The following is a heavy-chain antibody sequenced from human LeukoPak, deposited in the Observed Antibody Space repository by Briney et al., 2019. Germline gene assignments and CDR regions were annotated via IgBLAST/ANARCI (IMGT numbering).Heavy chain of an antibody. Sequence: GGSLRLSCAASGFTFSSYWMSWVRQAPGKGLEWVANIKQDGSEKYYVDSVKGRLTISRDNAKNSLYLQMNSLRGDDTAFYYCARSAVGATGRYYFDYWGQGTLVTVSS. D-gene: IGHD1-26*01. J-gene: IGHJ4*02. CDR1: GFTFSSYW. V-gene: IGHV3-7*01. CDR3: ARSAVGATGRYYFDY. CDR2: IKQDGSEK.